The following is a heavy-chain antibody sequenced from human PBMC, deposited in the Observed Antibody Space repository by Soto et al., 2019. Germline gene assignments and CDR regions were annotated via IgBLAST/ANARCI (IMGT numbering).Heavy chain of an antibody. V-gene: IGHV3-21*01. CDR3: ARDQVATRALDIDY. Sequence: GGSLRLSCAASGFTFSSYSMNWVRQAPGKGLEWVSSISSSSSYIYYADSVKGRFTISRDNAKNSLYLQMNSLRAEDTAVYYCARDQVATRALDIDYSGQGTLVTVSS. J-gene: IGHJ4*02. CDR1: GFTFSSYS. CDR2: ISSSSSYI. D-gene: IGHD5-12*01.